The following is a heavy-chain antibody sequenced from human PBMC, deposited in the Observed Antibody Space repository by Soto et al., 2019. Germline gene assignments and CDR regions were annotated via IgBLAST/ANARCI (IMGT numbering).Heavy chain of an antibody. CDR1: GFTFSSYW. Sequence: GGSLRLSCAASGFTFSSYWMSWVRQAPGKGLEWVANIKQDGSEKYYVDSVKGRFTISRDNAKNSLYLQMNSLRAEDTAVYYCARSAQPYDFWSGYYFPYYYMDVWGKGTTVTVSS. D-gene: IGHD3-3*01. J-gene: IGHJ6*03. V-gene: IGHV3-7*01. CDR3: ARSAQPYDFWSGYYFPYYYMDV. CDR2: IKQDGSEK.